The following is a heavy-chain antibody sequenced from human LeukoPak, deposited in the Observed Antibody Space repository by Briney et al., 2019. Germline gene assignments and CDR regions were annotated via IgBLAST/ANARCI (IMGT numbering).Heavy chain of an antibody. J-gene: IGHJ4*02. CDR3: ARRYCSSISCYSDY. CDR1: GYTFTDYY. CDR2: IKPSSGDT. Sequence: ASVTVSFRASGYTFTDYYIHWVRQAPGQGLAWMGWIKPSSGDTRYAQKFQGRVTMTRDTSINTAYMEMSRLTSDDTAMYSCARRYCSSISCYSDYWGQGTLVTVSS. V-gene: IGHV1-2*02. D-gene: IGHD2-2*01.